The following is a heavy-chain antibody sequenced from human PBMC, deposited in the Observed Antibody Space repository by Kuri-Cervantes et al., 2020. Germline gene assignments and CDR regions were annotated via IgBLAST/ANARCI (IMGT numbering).Heavy chain of an antibody. CDR2: FDPEDGET. CDR3: ARALGLVLRYFDWLTGRGNWFDP. CDR1: GYTLTELS. J-gene: IGHJ5*02. D-gene: IGHD3-9*01. Sequence: ASVKVSCKVSGYTLTELSMHWVRQAPGKGLEWMGGFDPEDGETIYAQKFQGRVTMTEDTSTDTAYMELSSLRSEDTAVYYCARALGLVLRYFDWLTGRGNWFDPWGQGTLVTVSS. V-gene: IGHV1-24*01.